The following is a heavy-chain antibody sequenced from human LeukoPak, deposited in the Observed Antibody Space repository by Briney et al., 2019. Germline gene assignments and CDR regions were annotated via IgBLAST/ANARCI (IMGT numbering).Heavy chain of an antibody. CDR1: SGFFSSYY. J-gene: IGHJ4*02. CDR3: ARNFSSGWFDY. CDR2: IYYSGST. V-gene: IGHV4-59*08. Sequence: PSETLSLTCSVSSGFFSSYYWGWVRQPPGKGLEWIGSIYYSGSTSYNPSLKSRVTISVDTSKNQFSLKLSSVTAADTAVYYCARNFSSGWFDYWGQGTLVTVSS. D-gene: IGHD6-19*01.